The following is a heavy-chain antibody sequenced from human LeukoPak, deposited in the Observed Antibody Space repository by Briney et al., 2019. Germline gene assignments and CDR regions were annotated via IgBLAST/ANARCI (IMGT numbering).Heavy chain of an antibody. CDR3: ARGPLHHPSSWPFWYFDL. CDR2: IYYSGST. Sequence: SENLSLTCAVSGYSISSSNWWGWIRQPPGKGLEWIGYIYYSGSTYYNPSLKSRVTMSVDTSKNKFSLNLTSVTAADTAVYFCARGPLHHPSSWPFWYFDLWGRGTLVTVSS. D-gene: IGHD6-13*01. J-gene: IGHJ2*01. CDR1: GYSISSSNW. V-gene: IGHV4-28*01.